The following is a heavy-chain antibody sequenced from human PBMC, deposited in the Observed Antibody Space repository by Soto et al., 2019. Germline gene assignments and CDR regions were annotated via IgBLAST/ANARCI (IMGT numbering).Heavy chain of an antibody. V-gene: IGHV4-4*07. CDR1: GASISGYY. Sequence: SETLSLTCTVSGASISGYYWSWIRKSAGKGLEWIGRIYATGTTDYNPPLKSRVMMSVDTSKKQFSLRLRSVTAADTAVYYCVRDGTKTLRDWFDPWGQGISVTVSS. CDR3: VRDGTKTLRDWFDP. J-gene: IGHJ5*02. CDR2: IYATGTT. D-gene: IGHD1-1*01.